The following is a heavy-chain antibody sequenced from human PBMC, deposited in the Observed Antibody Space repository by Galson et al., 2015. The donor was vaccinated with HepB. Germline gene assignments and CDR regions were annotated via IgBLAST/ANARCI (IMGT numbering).Heavy chain of an antibody. V-gene: IGHV3-74*01. D-gene: IGHD6-19*01. CDR2: IKSDGSST. CDR3: AREKAVAADY. Sequence: SLRLSCAASGLSFSTSWMLWVRQAPGKGLVWVSRIKSDGSSTSYADSVKGRFTISRDNAKNTLYLQMNSLTADDTAVYYCAREKAVAADYWGQGTLVTVSS. J-gene: IGHJ4*02. CDR1: GLSFSTSW.